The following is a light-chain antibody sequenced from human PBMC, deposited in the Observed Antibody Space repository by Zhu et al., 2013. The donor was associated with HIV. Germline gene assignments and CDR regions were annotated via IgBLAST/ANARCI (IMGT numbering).Light chain of an antibody. V-gene: IGKV3-20*01. CDR2: GAS. J-gene: IGKJ1*01. Sequence: EIVMTQSPATLSVSPGERATLSCRASQSVSSNLAWYQQKPGQAPRVLIYGASGRATGIPDRFSGSGSGTDFTLTISRLEPEDFAVYYCQQYGNSPWTFGQGTTVEIK. CDR3: QQYGNSPWT. CDR1: QSVSSN.